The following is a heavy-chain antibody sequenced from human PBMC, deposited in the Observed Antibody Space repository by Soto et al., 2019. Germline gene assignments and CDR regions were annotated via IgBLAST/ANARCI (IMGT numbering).Heavy chain of an antibody. J-gene: IGHJ6*03. CDR1: GYTLTELS. CDR2: FDPEDGET. V-gene: IGHV1-24*01. Sequence: ASVKVSCKVSGYTLTELSMHWVRQAPGKGLEWMGGFDPEDGETIYAQKFQGRVTMTEDTSTDTAYMELSSLRSEDTAVYYCATVGYCSSTSCPEYYYYMDVWGKGTTVTVSS. CDR3: ATVGYCSSTSCPEYYYYMDV. D-gene: IGHD2-2*01.